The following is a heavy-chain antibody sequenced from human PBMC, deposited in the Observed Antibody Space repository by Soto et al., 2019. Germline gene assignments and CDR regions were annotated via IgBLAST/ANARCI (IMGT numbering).Heavy chain of an antibody. Sequence: GGSLRLSCAASGFTFSSYAMSWVRQAPGKELEWVSAISGSGGSTYYADSVKGRFTISRDNSKNTLYLQMNSLRAEDTAVYYCAKSSTGMYSSSPNNWFDPWGQGTLVTVSS. D-gene: IGHD6-6*01. V-gene: IGHV3-23*01. CDR2: ISGSGGST. J-gene: IGHJ5*02. CDR3: AKSSTGMYSSSPNNWFDP. CDR1: GFTFSSYA.